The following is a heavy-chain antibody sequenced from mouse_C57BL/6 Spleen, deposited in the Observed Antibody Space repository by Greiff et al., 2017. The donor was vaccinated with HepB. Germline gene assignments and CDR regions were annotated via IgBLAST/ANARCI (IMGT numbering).Heavy chain of an antibody. CDR1: GYAFSSYG. CDR2: ISPGDGDT. V-gene: IGHV1-82*01. J-gene: IGHJ4*01. Sequence: VQLLQSGPELVKPGASVKISCKASGYAFSSYGMNWVKQRPGKGLEWIGWISPGDGDTNYNGKFKGRATLTADKSYSTAYMQMSSLTSEDPAVYFCARSKFTVGYSMDVWGKGTSVTVSS. D-gene: IGHD1-1*01. CDR3: ARSKFTVGYSMDV.